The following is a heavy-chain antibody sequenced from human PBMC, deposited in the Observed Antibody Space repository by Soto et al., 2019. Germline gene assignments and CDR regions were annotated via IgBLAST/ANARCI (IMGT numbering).Heavy chain of an antibody. J-gene: IGHJ5*02. CDR1: GFSFSTYW. Sequence: GGSLRLSCAASGFSFSTYWMHWVRQTPEKGLVWVSRINPDGSSAKYAESVRGRFTISRDNAKNTLFLQMNSLRADDTAVYYCARDPNYGSGSFDPWGQGTLVTVSS. V-gene: IGHV3-74*03. CDR2: INPDGSSA. CDR3: ARDPNYGSGSFDP. D-gene: IGHD3-10*01.